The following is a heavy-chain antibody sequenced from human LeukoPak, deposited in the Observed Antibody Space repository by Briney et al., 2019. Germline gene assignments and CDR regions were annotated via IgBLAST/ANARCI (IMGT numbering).Heavy chain of an antibody. CDR1: GGSISSGGYS. Sequence: SQTLSLTCTVSGGSISSGGYSWSWIRQHPGKGLGWIGYIYYSGSTYYNPSLKSRVTISVDTSKNQFSLKLSSVTAADTAVYYCARAPYDYVWGSYRPQYFQHWGQGTLVTVSS. CDR2: IYYSGST. CDR3: ARAPYDYVWGSYRPQYFQH. D-gene: IGHD3-16*02. J-gene: IGHJ1*01. V-gene: IGHV4-31*03.